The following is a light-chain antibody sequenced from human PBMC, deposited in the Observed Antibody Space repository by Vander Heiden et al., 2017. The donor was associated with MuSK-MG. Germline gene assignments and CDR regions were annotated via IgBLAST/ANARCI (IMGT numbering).Light chain of an antibody. Sequence: EIVLTQSPGTLSLSPGERATLSCRASQSVSSSYLAWYQQKPFQAPRLLIYGASSRATGIPDRFSGSGSGTDFTLTISRLEPEDFAVYYCQQYGSSPVTFGPGTKVDIK. CDR2: GAS. J-gene: IGKJ3*01. CDR1: QSVSSSY. V-gene: IGKV3-20*01. CDR3: QQYGSSPVT.